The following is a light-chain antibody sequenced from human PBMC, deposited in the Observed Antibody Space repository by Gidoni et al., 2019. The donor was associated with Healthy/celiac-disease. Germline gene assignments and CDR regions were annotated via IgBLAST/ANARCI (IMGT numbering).Light chain of an antibody. CDR3: QQYNSYSAGT. J-gene: IGKJ1*01. V-gene: IGKV1-5*03. CDR2: KAS. CDR1: QSISSW. Sequence: DIPMTQSPSTLSASVGDRVTLTCRASQSISSWLAWYQQKPGKAPKLLIYKASSLESGVPSRFSGSGSGTEFTLTISSLQPDDFATYYCQQYNSYSAGTFGQGTKVEIK.